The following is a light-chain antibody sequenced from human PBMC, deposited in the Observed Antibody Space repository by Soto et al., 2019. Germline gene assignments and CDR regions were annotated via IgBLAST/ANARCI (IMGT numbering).Light chain of an antibody. CDR3: CSYAGGSTWM. V-gene: IGLV2-23*01. CDR1: SSDVGSYNL. J-gene: IGLJ3*02. Sequence: QSALTQPASVSGSPGQSITISCTGTSSDVGSYNLVSWYQQHPGKAPKIIIYEDTKRPSGVSNRFSGSKFDNTASLTISGLQAEDEADYHCCSYAGGSTWMFGGGTKVTVL. CDR2: EDT.